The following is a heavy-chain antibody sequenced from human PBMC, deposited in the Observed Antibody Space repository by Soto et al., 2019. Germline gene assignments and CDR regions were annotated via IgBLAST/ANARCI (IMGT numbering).Heavy chain of an antibody. J-gene: IGHJ4*02. D-gene: IGHD3-16*01. V-gene: IGHV4-59*01. CDR3: ARGGTFRTFDY. CDR1: GGSINNYY. CDR2: IYYSGNT. Sequence: SETLSLTCTVSGGSINNYYWSWIRQPPGKGLEWVGYIYYSGNTNYNPSLKSRVTISVDTSKNQFSLKLSSATAADTAVYYCARGGTFRTFDYWGQGTLVTSPQ.